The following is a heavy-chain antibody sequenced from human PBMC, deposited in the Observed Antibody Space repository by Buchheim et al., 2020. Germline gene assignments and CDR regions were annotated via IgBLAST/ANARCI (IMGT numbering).Heavy chain of an antibody. V-gene: IGHV4-31*03. CDR2: IYYSGST. J-gene: IGHJ4*02. CDR3: ARVKTGPFYFDY. CDR1: GDSINSAYYY. Sequence: QVQLQESGPGLVKPSQTLSLTCTISGDSINSAYYYWSWIRQHPGKGLEWIGYIYYSGSTYYNPSLKSRITISVDTSKNQFSLKLSSVTAADTAVYYCARVKTGPFYFDYWSQGTL.